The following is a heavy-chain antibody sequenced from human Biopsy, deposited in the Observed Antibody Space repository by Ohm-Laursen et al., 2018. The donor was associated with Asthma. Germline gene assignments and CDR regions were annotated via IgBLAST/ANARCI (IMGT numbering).Heavy chain of an antibody. CDR2: ISYDGSSI. J-gene: IGHJ4*02. CDR3: AREGVAGTHIED. V-gene: IGHV3-30-3*01. CDR1: RFTYE. Sequence: RSLRLSCTASRFTYEMHWVRQAPGKGLEWVAVISYDGSSIYYADSVKGRFTISRDNSKNTLSLQMNSLTAEDTAVYYCAREGVAGTHIEDWGQGTLVTVFS. D-gene: IGHD6-19*01.